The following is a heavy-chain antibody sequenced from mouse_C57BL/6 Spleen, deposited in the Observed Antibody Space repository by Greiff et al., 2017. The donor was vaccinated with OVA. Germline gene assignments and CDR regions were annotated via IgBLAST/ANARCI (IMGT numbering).Heavy chain of an antibody. D-gene: IGHD3-3*01. CDR1: GYTFTDYY. V-gene: IGHV1-76*01. J-gene: IGHJ2*01. CDR2: IYPESGST. CDR3: ARCARTKYYFDY. Sequence: QVQLQQSGAELVRPGASVKLSCKASGYTFTDYYMNWVKQRPGQGLEWIARIYPESGSTNYNEKFKGKATLTAEKSSSTAYMQLSSLTSEDSAVYFCARCARTKYYFDYWGQGTTLTVSS.